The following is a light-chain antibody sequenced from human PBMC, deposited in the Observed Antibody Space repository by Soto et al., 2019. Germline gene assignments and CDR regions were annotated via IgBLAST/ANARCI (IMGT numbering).Light chain of an antibody. CDR3: QQHYNTPWT. CDR1: QIVLYSSNNKNY. CDR2: WAS. J-gene: IGKJ1*01. V-gene: IGKV4-1*01. Sequence: IVMTQSTDSLAVSLGERATINCKSSQIVLYSSNNKNYLAWYQQKAGQPPKLLIYWASTRESGVPDRFSGSGSGTDFTLTISSLQAEDVAVYYCQQHYNTPWTFGQGTKVDIK.